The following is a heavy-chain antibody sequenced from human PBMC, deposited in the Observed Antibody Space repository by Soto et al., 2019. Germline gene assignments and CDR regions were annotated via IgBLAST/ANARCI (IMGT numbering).Heavy chain of an antibody. CDR2: IYSSSST. CDR3: ARAINDYYFDS. D-gene: IGHD3-16*01. V-gene: IGHV4-4*07. Sequence: SETLSLTCTVSGGSVTTYYWSWIRQPAGKGLEWIGHIYSSSSTNYNPSPKSRVTMSVDTSKNQFSLKLSSVTAADTAVYYCARAINDYYFDSWGQGTLVTVSS. CDR1: GGSVTTYY. J-gene: IGHJ4*02.